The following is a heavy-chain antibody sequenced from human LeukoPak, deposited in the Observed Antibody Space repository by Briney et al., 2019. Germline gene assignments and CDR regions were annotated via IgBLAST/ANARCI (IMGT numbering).Heavy chain of an antibody. V-gene: IGHV3-74*01. CDR1: GFTFSSYW. D-gene: IGHD3-10*01. CDR2: INADGST. CDR3: ARGTYYYEF. Sequence: PGGSLRLSCVASGFTFSSYWMHWVRQPPGKGLVWVSRINADGSTTYADSVKGRFTISRDNAKNTLYLQMNSLRDEDTAVYYCARGTYYYEFWGQGTLVTVSS. J-gene: IGHJ4*02.